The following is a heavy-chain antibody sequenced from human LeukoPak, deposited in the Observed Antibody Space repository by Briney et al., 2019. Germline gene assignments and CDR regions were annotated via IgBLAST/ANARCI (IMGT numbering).Heavy chain of an antibody. V-gene: IGHV3-74*01. J-gene: IGHJ4*02. D-gene: IGHD6-19*01. CDR3: ARRGAVAGTFDY. CDR2: INSDGSST. CDR1: GFTLSSYW. Sequence: PWGSLRLSCAASGFTLSSYWMHWVRQAPGKGLVWVSRINSDGSSTSYADSVKGRFTISRDNAKNTLYLQMNSLKFEDTAVYYCARRGAVAGTFDYWGQGTLVTVSS.